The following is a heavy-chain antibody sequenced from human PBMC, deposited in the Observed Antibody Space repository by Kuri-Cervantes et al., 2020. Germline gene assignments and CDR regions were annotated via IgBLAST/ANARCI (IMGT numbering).Heavy chain of an antibody. V-gene: IGHV3-9*01. CDR3: ARDIGLEPEGLGY. CDR1: GFTFDDYA. J-gene: IGHJ4*02. CDR2: ISWNSGII. D-gene: IGHD1-1*01. Sequence: SLKISCAASGFTFDDYAMHWVRQVPGKGLEWVSGISWNSGIIGYADSVKGRFTISRDNAKNFLYLQISSLRAEDTALYYCARDIGLEPEGLGYWGQGTLVTVSS.